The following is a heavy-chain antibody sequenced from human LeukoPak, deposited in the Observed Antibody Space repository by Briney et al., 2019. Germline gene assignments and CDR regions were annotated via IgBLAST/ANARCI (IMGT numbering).Heavy chain of an antibody. V-gene: IGHV3-30*04. CDR3: ARTSGGWTFDI. J-gene: IGHJ3*02. D-gene: IGHD6-19*01. Sequence: PGRSLRLSCAASGFTFSNYAMHWVRQAPGKGLEWVALISYDGSNKYYADCVKGRFTISRDNSKNTVYLQMNGLRAEDTAVYYCARTSGGWTFDIWGQGTMVTASS. CDR1: GFTFSNYA. CDR2: ISYDGSNK.